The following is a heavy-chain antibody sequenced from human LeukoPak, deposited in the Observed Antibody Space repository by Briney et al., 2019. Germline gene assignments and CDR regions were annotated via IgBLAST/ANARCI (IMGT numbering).Heavy chain of an antibody. Sequence: TGGSLRLSCAASGFTFSSYAMHWVRQAPGKGLEWVAVISYDGSNKYYADSVKGRFTISRDNSKNTLYLQMNSLRAEDTAVYYCARDGGSGWYPRDYWGQGTLVTVSS. J-gene: IGHJ4*02. CDR2: ISYDGSNK. D-gene: IGHD6-19*01. V-gene: IGHV3-30-3*01. CDR3: ARDGGSGWYPRDY. CDR1: GFTFSSYA.